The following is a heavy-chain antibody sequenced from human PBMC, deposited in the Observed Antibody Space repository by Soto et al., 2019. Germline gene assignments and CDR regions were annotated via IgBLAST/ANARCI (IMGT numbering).Heavy chain of an antibody. J-gene: IGHJ5*02. Sequence: QVQLQESGPGLVKPSQTLSLTCTVSGGSISSGDYYWSWIRQPPGKVMEWIGYIYYSGSTYYNPPLRRRVIISVDTSKNQFSLKLSSVTAAATAVYYCASRRSRGRALLFDPWGQGTLVTFSS. V-gene: IGHV4-30-4*01. D-gene: IGHD1-26*01. CDR3: ASRRSRGRALLFDP. CDR2: IYYSGST. CDR1: GGSISSGDYY.